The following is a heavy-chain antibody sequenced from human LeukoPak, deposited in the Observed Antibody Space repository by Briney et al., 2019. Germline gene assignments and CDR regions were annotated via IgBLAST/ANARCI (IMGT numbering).Heavy chain of an antibody. J-gene: IGHJ4*02. CDR3: VAFPGEVSITRNY. V-gene: IGHV3-48*03. D-gene: IGHD5/OR15-5a*01. Sequence: QPGGSLRLSCVASGFTFSSYEMNWVRQAPGKGLEWVSYINSRGHIIYYADSVKGRFAISRDNAKKSLYLQMNSLRAEDTAVFYCVAFPGEVSITRNYWGRGTLVTVSS. CDR2: INSRGHII. CDR1: GFTFSSYE.